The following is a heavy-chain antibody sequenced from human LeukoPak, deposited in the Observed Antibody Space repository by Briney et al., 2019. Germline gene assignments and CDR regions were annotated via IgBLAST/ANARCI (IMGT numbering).Heavy chain of an antibody. D-gene: IGHD3-22*01. V-gene: IGHV4-4*02. CDR2: IYHSGST. CDR3: ASLDSSGYASTFMDV. Sequence: SETLSLTCAVSGGSISSSNWWSWVRQPPGKGLEWIGEIYHSGSTNYNPSLKSRVIISVDKSKNQFSLKLSSVTAADTAVYYCASLDSSGYASTFMDVWGKGTTVTVSS. J-gene: IGHJ6*03. CDR1: GGSISSSNW.